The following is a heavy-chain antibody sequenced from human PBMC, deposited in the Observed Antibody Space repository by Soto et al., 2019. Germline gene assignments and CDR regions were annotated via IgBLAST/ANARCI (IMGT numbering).Heavy chain of an antibody. CDR3: AKAPRWTGTSRY. D-gene: IGHD1-7*01. J-gene: IGHJ4*02. Sequence: XVSLRLSCVASGFTFSSYAMSWVRQAPGKGLEWVSAISGSGGTTYYADSVRDRFSISRDNSKNTLYLQMNSLRAEDTAVYYCAKAPRWTGTSRYWGQGTLVTVSS. CDR1: GFTFSSYA. V-gene: IGHV3-23*01. CDR2: ISGSGGTT.